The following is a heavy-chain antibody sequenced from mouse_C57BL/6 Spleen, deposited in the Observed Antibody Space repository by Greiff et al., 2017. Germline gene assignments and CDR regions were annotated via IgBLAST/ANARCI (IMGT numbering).Heavy chain of an antibody. V-gene: IGHV1-15*01. CDR2: SDPETGGP. Sequence: VQLQQSGAELVRPGASVTLSCKASGYTFTDYAMHWVKQTPVHGLEWIGASDPETGGPASTQKFKGKAILAADKSSSTAYLELCSLTSEDSAVYYCTRGTTVGYWGQGTTLTVSS. CDR3: TRGTTVGY. J-gene: IGHJ2*01. D-gene: IGHD1-1*01. CDR1: GYTFTDYA.